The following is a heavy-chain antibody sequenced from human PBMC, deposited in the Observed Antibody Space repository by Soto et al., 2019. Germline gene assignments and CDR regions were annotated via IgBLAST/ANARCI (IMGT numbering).Heavy chain of an antibody. V-gene: IGHV4-39*01. CDR3: ARPANGTVFDY. CDR1: GCSISSSIYY. CDR2: IYYSGST. Sequence: TLSLTCTVSGCSISSSIYYWGWIRQPPGKGLEWIGSIYYSGSTYYNPSLKSRVTISVDTSKNQFSLKLSSVTAADTAVYYCARPANGTVFDYWGQGTLVTVSS. J-gene: IGHJ4*02. D-gene: IGHD1-7*01.